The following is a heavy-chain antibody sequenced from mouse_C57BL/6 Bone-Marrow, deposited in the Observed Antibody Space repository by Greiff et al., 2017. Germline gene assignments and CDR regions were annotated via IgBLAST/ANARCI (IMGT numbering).Heavy chain of an antibody. V-gene: IGHV1-64*01. CDR3: AASPYSDYVVGFAY. D-gene: IGHD2-4*01. Sequence: QVQLQQPGAELVKPGASVKLSCKASGYTFTSYWMHWVKQRPGQGLEWIGMIHPNSGSTNYNEKFKSKATLTVDKSYSTADMQLSSLSSEDSAVYYCAASPYSDYVVGFAYWGQGTLVTVSA. J-gene: IGHJ3*01. CDR1: GYTFTSYW. CDR2: IHPNSGST.